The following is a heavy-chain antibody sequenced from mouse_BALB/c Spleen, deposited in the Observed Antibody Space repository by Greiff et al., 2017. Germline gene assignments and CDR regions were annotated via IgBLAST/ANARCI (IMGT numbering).Heavy chain of an antibody. CDR2: IDPANGNT. Sequence: EVQRVESGAELVKPGASVKLSCTASGFNIKDTYMHWVKQRPEQGLEWIGRIDPANGNTKYDPKFQGKATITADTSSNTAYLQLSSLTSEDTAVYYCARRYQYYFDYWGQGTTLTVSS. V-gene: IGHV14-3*02. J-gene: IGHJ2*01. CDR1: GFNIKDTY. CDR3: ARRYQYYFDY. D-gene: IGHD1-1*01.